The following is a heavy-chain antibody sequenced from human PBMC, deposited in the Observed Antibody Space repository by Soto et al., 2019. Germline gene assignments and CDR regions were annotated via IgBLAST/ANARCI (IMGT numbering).Heavy chain of an antibody. CDR3: ARSLYDFWSGYPTRLDY. CDR1: GVSISSSSYY. CDR2: IYYSGST. V-gene: IGHV4-39*01. J-gene: IGHJ4*02. D-gene: IGHD3-3*01. Sequence: SETLSLTCTVSGVSISSSSYYWGWIRQPPGKGLEWIGSIYYSGSTYYNPSLKSRVTISVDTSKNQFSLKLSSVTAADTAVYYCARSLYDFWSGYPTRLDYWGQGTLVTVSS.